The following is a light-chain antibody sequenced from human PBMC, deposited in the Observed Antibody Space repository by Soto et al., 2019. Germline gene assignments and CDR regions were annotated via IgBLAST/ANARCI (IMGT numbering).Light chain of an antibody. CDR1: QSISSW. CDR3: QQYNSYPWT. J-gene: IGKJ1*01. Sequence: DIQMTQSPSTLLASVGDRVTITCRASQSISSWLAWYQQKPGKAPKVLIYDASSLESGVPSRFSGSGSGTEFTLTITSLQPDDFATYYCQQYNSYPWTFGQGTKVDIK. V-gene: IGKV1-5*01. CDR2: DAS.